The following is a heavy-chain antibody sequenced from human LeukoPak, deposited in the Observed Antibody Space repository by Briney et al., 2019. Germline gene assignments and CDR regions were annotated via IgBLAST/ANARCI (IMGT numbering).Heavy chain of an antibody. V-gene: IGHV4-34*01. D-gene: IGHD3-22*01. Sequence: SETLSLTCAVYGGSFSGYYWSWIRQPPGKGLEWIGEINHSGSTNYNPSLKSRVTISVDTSKNQFSLKLSSVTAADTAVYYCAAGGVYDSSGLLQWDYWGQGTLVTVSS. CDR2: INHSGST. CDR3: AAGGVYDSSGLLQWDY. J-gene: IGHJ4*02. CDR1: GGSFSGYY.